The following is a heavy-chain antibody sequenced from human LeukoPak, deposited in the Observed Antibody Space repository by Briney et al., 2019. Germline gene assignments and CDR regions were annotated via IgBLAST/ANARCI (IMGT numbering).Heavy chain of an antibody. J-gene: IGHJ4*02. Sequence: ASVKVSCKAPGYTFTGYSIHWVRQAPGQGLEWMGWINPDNGDTNYAQKFQGRVTMTRDTSTKTAYMELNSLRSDDTAVYYCARGNCGGDCSGRYWGQGTLVTVSS. D-gene: IGHD2-21*01. V-gene: IGHV1-2*02. CDR2: INPDNGDT. CDR1: GYTFTGYS. CDR3: ARGNCGGDCSGRY.